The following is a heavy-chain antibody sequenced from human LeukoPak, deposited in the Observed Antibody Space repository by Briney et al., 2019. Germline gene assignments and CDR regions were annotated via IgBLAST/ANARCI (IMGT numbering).Heavy chain of an antibody. CDR1: GFTFSGYS. CDR3: VRGTYGDYSFDF. Sequence: GGSQRLSCAASGFTFSGYSMNWVRQAPGKGLECVSFISSTGTTIYYADSVKGRFTISRDDAKVSLYLQMSSLRAEDTAVYYCVRGTYGDYSFDFWGQGTLVTVSS. J-gene: IGHJ4*02. D-gene: IGHD4-17*01. CDR2: ISSTGTTI. V-gene: IGHV3-48*01.